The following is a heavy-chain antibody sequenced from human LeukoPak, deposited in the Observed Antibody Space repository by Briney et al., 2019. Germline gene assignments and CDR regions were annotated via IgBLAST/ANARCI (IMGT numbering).Heavy chain of an antibody. V-gene: IGHV1-2*04. Sequence: VSVKVSCKASGYTFTGYYMHWVRQAPGQGLEWMGWINPNSGGTNYAQKFQGWVTMTRDTSISTAYMELSRPRSDDTAVYYCARSLSLILTGARENWFDPWGQGTLVTVSS. CDR1: GYTFTGYY. D-gene: IGHD3-9*01. CDR2: INPNSGGT. J-gene: IGHJ5*02. CDR3: ARSLSLILTGARENWFDP.